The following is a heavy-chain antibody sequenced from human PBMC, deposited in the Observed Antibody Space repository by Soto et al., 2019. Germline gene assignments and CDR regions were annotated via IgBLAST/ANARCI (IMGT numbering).Heavy chain of an antibody. J-gene: IGHJ4*02. CDR3: AKYIAATTPYFDS. V-gene: IGHV3-23*04. Sequence: EVQLVESGGDLVQPGGSLRLSCAASGFTFSNYAMTWVRQAPGKGLEWVSSTRGGGEREYTYCADSVKGRFTMSRDNSKNTLFLQMNGLRAEDTAIYYCAKYIAATTPYFDSWGQGTLVTVSS. CDR1: GFTFSNYA. CDR2: TRGGGEREYT. D-gene: IGHD2-15*01.